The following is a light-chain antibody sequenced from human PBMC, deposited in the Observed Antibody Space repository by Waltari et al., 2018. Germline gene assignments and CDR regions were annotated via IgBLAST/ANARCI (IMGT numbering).Light chain of an antibody. CDR2: WAS. V-gene: IGKV4-1*01. CDR1: PSVFYSSSNKNS. Sequence: DIVMTQSPDSLAVSLGEGATISCEFSPSVFYSSSNKNSLAWYQQKPGQPPKLLIHWASTRESGVPDRFSGSGSGTHFALTISSLQAEDVAVYYCQQFYSSPPTFGQGTKVEI. J-gene: IGKJ1*01. CDR3: QQFYSSPPT.